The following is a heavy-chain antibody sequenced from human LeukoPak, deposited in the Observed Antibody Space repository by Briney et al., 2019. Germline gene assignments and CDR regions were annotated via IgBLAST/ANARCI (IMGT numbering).Heavy chain of an antibody. CDR1: GDSVSSNSAA. V-gene: IGHV6-1*01. CDR3: ARAGNVLRCFDWLLPDYYYYGMDV. J-gene: IGHJ6*02. CDR2: TYYRSKWYN. D-gene: IGHD3-9*01. Sequence: SQTLSLTCAISGDSVSSNSAAWNWIRQSPSRGLEWLGRTYYRSKWYNDYAVSVKSRITINPDTSKNQFSLQLNSVTPEDTAVYYCARAGNVLRCFDWLLPDYYYYGMDVWGQGTTVTVSS.